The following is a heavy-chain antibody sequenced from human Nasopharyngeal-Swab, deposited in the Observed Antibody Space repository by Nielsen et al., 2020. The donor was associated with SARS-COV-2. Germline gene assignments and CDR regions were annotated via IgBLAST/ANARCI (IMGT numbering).Heavy chain of an antibody. Sequence: LKISCAASGFTFDDYAMHWVRQAPGKGLEWVSGISWNSGSIGYADSVKGRFTISRDNAKNSLYLQMNSLRAEDTALYYCAKDMEEQWLGALDYWGQETLVTVSS. J-gene: IGHJ4*02. CDR1: GFTFDDYA. CDR2: ISWNSGSI. CDR3: AKDMEEQWLGALDY. V-gene: IGHV3-9*01. D-gene: IGHD6-19*01.